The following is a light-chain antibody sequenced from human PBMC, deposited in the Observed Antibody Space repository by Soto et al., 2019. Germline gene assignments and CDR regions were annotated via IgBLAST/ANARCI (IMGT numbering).Light chain of an antibody. Sequence: QSVLTQPASVSGSPGQSITISCTGTSSDVGGYNYVSWYQQHPGKAPKLMIYDVSHRPSGVSNRFSGSKSGNTASLTISGLQAEDEADYYCSSYTSSSTRVVFGGGTKLTVL. CDR2: DVS. CDR1: SSDVGGYNY. CDR3: SSYTSSSTRVV. J-gene: IGLJ2*01. V-gene: IGLV2-14*01.